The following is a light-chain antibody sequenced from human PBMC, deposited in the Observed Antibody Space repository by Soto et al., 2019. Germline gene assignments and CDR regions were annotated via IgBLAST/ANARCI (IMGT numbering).Light chain of an antibody. CDR1: SSDVGGYNY. V-gene: IGLV2-14*01. CDR3: SSYTSSSTVV. CDR2: DVS. Sequence: QSALTQPASVSGSPGQSITISCTGTSSDVGGYNYVSWYQQHPGKAPKLMIYDVSNLPSGVSNRFSVSKSGNTASLTISGRQAEDEADSYCSSYTSSSTVVFGGGTKLTVL. J-gene: IGLJ2*01.